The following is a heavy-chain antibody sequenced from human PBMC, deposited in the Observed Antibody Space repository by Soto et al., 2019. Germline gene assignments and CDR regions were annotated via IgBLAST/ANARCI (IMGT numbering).Heavy chain of an antibody. V-gene: IGHV3-30*03. CDR1: GFSFSTYG. Sequence: PGGSLRLSCAASGFSFSTYGMHWVRQAPGKGLEWVAFISNDGSNKYYADSVKGRFTISRDNSKNTLYLQMNSLRAEDTAVYYCAREVVVNYNWFDPWGQGTLVTVSS. D-gene: IGHD3-22*01. J-gene: IGHJ5*02. CDR2: ISNDGSNK. CDR3: AREVVVNYNWFDP.